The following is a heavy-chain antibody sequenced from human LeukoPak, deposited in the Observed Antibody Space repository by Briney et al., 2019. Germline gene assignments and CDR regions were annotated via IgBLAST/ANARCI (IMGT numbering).Heavy chain of an antibody. CDR2: MNPNSGNT. Sequence: ASVNVSCKASGYTFTSYDINWVRQAAGQGLEWMGWMNPNSGNTDYAQKFQGRVTITRNSSISTAYMELSSLRSEDTAVYYCARGSSHYGGKDNWFDPWGQGTLVTVSS. CDR1: GYTFTSYD. CDR3: ARGSSHYGGKDNWFDP. J-gene: IGHJ5*02. D-gene: IGHD4-23*01. V-gene: IGHV1-8*03.